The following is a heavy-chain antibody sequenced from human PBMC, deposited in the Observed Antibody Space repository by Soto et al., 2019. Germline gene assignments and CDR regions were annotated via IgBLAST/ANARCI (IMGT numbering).Heavy chain of an antibody. CDR1: GGTFSSYA. Sequence: QVQLVQSGAEVKKPGSSVKVSCKASGGTFSSYAISWVRQAPGQGLEWMGGTIPMFGTTSYAQRFQGRVTITADKSSSTAYMELSSLRSEDTAVYYCATGVGFYGMDVWGLGTTVTVSS. J-gene: IGHJ6*02. V-gene: IGHV1-69*06. D-gene: IGHD7-27*01. CDR2: TIPMFGTT. CDR3: ATGVGFYGMDV.